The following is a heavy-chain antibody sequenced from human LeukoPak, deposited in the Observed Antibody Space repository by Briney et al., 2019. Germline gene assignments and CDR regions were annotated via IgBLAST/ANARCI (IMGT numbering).Heavy chain of an antibody. V-gene: IGHV1-58*02. CDR1: GFTFTSSA. J-gene: IGHJ4*02. D-gene: IGHD2-8*01. Sequence: SVKVSCKASGFTFTSSAMQWVRQARGQRLEWIGWIVVGSGNTNYARKFQERVTITRDMSTSTAYMELSSLRSEDTAVYYCAANLKGYCTNGVCGFDYWGQGTLVTVSS. CDR2: IVVGSGNT. CDR3: AANLKGYCTNGVCGFDY.